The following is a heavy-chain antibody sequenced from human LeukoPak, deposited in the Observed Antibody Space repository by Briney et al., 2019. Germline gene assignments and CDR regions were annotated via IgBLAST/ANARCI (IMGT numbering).Heavy chain of an antibody. CDR2: ISSDGTNK. D-gene: IGHD5-18*01. CDR3: AKEAARGFSYGSFDF. V-gene: IGHV3-30*18. Sequence: GGSLRLSCAASGFTFTSFGIHWVRQAPGKGLEWVAVISSDGTNKYYADSVKGRFTISRDSSKSTLYLQMNSLRAEDTAVYYCAKEAARGFSYGSFDFWGQGTLVTVSS. J-gene: IGHJ4*02. CDR1: GFTFTSFG.